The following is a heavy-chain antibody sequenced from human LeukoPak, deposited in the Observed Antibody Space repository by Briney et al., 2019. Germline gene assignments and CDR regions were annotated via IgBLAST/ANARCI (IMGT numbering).Heavy chain of an antibody. J-gene: IGHJ5*02. D-gene: IGHD3-3*01. CDR1: GGSISSSSYY. Sequence: SETLSLTCTVSGGSISSSSYYWGWIRQPPGKGLEWIGSIYHSGSTYYNPSLKSRVTISVDTSKNQFSLKLSSVTAADTAVYYCARTERDFWSGYYPAWGQGTLVTVSS. CDR2: IYHSGST. CDR3: ARTERDFWSGYYPA. V-gene: IGHV4-39*07.